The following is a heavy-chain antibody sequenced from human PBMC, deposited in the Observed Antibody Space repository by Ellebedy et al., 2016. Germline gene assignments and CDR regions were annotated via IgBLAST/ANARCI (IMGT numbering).Heavy chain of an antibody. CDR1: GGTFSSYA. J-gene: IGHJ4*02. Sequence: SVKVSXXASGGTFSSYAISWVRQAPGQGLEWMGGIIPIFGTANYAQKFQGRVTITADESTSTAYMELSSLRSEDTAVYYCASPDYGAPGEFDYWGQGTLVTVSS. V-gene: IGHV1-69*13. CDR2: IIPIFGTA. CDR3: ASPDYGAPGEFDY. D-gene: IGHD4-17*01.